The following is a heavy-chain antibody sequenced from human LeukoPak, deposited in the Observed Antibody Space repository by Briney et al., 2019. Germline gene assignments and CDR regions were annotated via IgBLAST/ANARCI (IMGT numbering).Heavy chain of an antibody. J-gene: IGHJ4*02. CDR3: AREIAVAGAPFDY. V-gene: IGHV1-8*01. D-gene: IGHD6-19*01. CDR2: MNPNSGTT. Sequence: ASVKVSCKASGYTFTSYDINWVRQATGQGLEWMGWMNPNSGTTGYAQKFQGRVTMTRNTSINTAYMELSSLKSEDTAVYYCAREIAVAGAPFDYWGQGTLVTVSS. CDR1: GYTFTSYD.